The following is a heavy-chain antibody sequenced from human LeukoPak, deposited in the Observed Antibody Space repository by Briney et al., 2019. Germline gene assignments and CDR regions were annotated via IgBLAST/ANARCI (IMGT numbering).Heavy chain of an antibody. Sequence: PSETLSLTCGVSGGSFSSYFWTWIRQSPAKRLEWIGEIDQSGDTDYNPSLKSRAKISIDTSRTQFSLTLSSVTAADTAMYYCARVVGIAVVASATEDNYFDPWGQGTLVTVSS. CDR2: IDQSGDT. CDR3: ARVVGIAVVASATEDNYFDP. CDR1: GGSFSSYF. J-gene: IGHJ5*02. V-gene: IGHV4-34*01. D-gene: IGHD2-21*01.